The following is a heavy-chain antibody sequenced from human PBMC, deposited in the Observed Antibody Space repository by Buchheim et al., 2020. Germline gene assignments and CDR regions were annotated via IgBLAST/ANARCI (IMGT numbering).Heavy chain of an antibody. CDR3: ARDPFSSSSGFYYYFYYMDV. CDR2: IKQDGSEK. CDR1: GFTFSSYW. V-gene: IGHV3-7*01. J-gene: IGHJ6*03. Sequence: EVQLVESGGGLVQPGGSLRLSCAASGFTFSSYWMSWVRQAPGKGLEWVANIKQDGSEKYYVDSVKGRFTISRGNAKNSLYLQMNSLRAEDTAVYYCARDPFSSSSGFYYYFYYMDVWGKGTT. D-gene: IGHD6-6*01.